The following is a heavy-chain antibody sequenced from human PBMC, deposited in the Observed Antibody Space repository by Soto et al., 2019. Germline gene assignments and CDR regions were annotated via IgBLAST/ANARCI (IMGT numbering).Heavy chain of an antibody. J-gene: IGHJ3*02. CDR1: GFTFSSYG. CDR2: ISYDGSNK. CDR3: AKDLGYDALIGDAFDI. D-gene: IGHD6-13*01. Sequence: QVQLVESGGGVVQPGRSLRLSCAASGFTFSSYGMHWVRQAPGKGLEWVAVISYDGSNKYYADSVKGRFTISRDNSKNTLYLQMNSLRAEDTAVYYCAKDLGYDALIGDAFDIWGQGTMVTVSS. V-gene: IGHV3-30*18.